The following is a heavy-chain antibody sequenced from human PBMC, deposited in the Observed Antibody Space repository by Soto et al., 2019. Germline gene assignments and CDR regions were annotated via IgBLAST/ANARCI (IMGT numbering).Heavy chain of an antibody. CDR1: GSTFSSYS. CDR3: ARVIAMVRGVLS. CDR2: ISSSGRYI. Sequence: EVQVVESGGGLVKPGGSLRLSCAASGSTFSSYSMNWVRQAPGKGLEWVSSISSSGRYIYYADSVKGRFTISRDNAKHSLFLQMNSLRAEDTAVYYCARVIAMVRGVLSWGQGTLVTVSS. J-gene: IGHJ5*02. V-gene: IGHV3-21*01. D-gene: IGHD3-10*01.